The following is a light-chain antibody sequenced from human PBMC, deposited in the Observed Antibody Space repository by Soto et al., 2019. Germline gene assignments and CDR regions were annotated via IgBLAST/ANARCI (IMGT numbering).Light chain of an antibody. CDR3: MQALQTPRT. V-gene: IGKV2-28*01. CDR2: LGS. J-gene: IGKJ1*01. Sequence: DIVMTQSPLSLPVTPGEPASISCRSSQSLLHSNGYNYLDWYLQKPGQSPQLLIYLGSNRASGAPDRFSGRGSGKDFTLKISRVEAEDVGVYYSMQALQTPRTFGQGNKVEIX. CDR1: QSLLHSNGYNY.